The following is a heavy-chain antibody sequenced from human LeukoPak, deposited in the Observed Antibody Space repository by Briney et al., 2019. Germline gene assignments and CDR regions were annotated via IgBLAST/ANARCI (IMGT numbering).Heavy chain of an antibody. CDR1: GFTFSSYA. V-gene: IGHV3-23*01. CDR2: ISGSGGST. D-gene: IGHD6-13*01. CDR3: AKDARGSSSWYEVTALDY. Sequence: AGGPLRLSCAASGFTFSSYAMSWVRQAPGKGLEWVSAISGSGGSTYYADSVKGRFTISRDNSKNTLYLQMNSLRAEDTAVYYCAKDARGSSSWYEVTALDYWGQGTLATVSS. J-gene: IGHJ4*02.